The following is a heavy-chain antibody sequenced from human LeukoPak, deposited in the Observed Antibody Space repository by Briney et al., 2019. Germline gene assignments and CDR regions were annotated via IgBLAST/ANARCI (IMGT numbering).Heavy chain of an antibody. CDR1: GGSISSGDYY. J-gene: IGHJ4*02. CDR3: ARHRTGPLYYSNYAFDY. Sequence: KPSETLSLTCTVSGGSISSGDYYWSWIRQPPGKGLEWIGYIYYSGSTYYNPSLKSRVTISVDTSKNQFSLKLSSVTAADTAVYYCARHRTGPLYYSNYAFDYWGQGTLVTVSS. D-gene: IGHD4-11*01. V-gene: IGHV4-30-4*08. CDR2: IYYSGST.